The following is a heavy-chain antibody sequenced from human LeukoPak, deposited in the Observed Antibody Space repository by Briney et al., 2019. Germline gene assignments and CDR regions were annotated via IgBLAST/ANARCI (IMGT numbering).Heavy chain of an antibody. J-gene: IGHJ3*02. Sequence: SPTLSLTCGVAGGSINNFYWNWIRQPAGKGLEWIGRVHASGSSRYNPSFAGRVTMSADTSKDQVSLNVTSVTAADTAVYFCARDQSGSGGHNNDAFDIWGQGTVVTASS. CDR2: VHASGSS. CDR1: GGSINNFY. D-gene: IGHD3-16*01. CDR3: ARDQSGSGGHNNDAFDI. V-gene: IGHV4-4*07.